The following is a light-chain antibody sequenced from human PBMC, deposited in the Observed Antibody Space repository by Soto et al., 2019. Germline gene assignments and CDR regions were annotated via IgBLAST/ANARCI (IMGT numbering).Light chain of an antibody. Sequence: QSVLTQPPSVSAAPGQKVTISCSGSTSNIGNNYVSWYQQFPGTAPKLLIYDNNKRPSGIPDRISASRSGTSATLGITGLQTGDEAHYYCGTWDNSLGSGVFGGGTKLTVL. CDR3: GTWDNSLGSGV. CDR1: TSNIGNNY. J-gene: IGLJ2*01. V-gene: IGLV1-51*01. CDR2: DNN.